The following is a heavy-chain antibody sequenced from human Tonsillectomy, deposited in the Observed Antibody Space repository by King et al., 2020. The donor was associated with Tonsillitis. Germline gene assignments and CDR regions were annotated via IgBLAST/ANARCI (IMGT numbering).Heavy chain of an antibody. Sequence: VQLQESGPGLVKPSETLSLTCTVSGGSISSYYWSWIRQPPGKGLEWIGYMYYLGSTNYNPSLKSRVTISVDTSKNQFSLKLSSVTAADTAVYYCARVELPYNWFDPWGQEPWSPSPQ. CDR1: GGSISSYY. J-gene: IGHJ5*02. CDR2: MYYLGST. CDR3: ARVELPYNWFDP. D-gene: IGHD1-7*01. V-gene: IGHV4-59*01.